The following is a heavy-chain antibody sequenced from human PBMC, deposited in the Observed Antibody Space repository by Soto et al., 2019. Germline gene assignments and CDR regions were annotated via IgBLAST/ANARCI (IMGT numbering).Heavy chain of an antibody. D-gene: IGHD1-1*01. Sequence: GGSLRLTCTAPGCPISSYAMNWGRQAQGKGLEWVSTIRTSVGDTYYAASVKGRFTSSRANSKSTVYLHLNSLRAEDTATYSGAKDPTYDHEYFDFWGQGTMVTVSP. CDR2: IRTSVGDT. CDR1: GCPISSYA. CDR3: AKDPTYDHEYFDF. J-gene: IGHJ4*02. V-gene: IGHV3-23*01.